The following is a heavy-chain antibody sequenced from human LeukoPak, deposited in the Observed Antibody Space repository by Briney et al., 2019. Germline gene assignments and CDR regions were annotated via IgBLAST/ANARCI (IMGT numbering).Heavy chain of an antibody. D-gene: IGHD1-14*01. Sequence: PSETLSLTCAVSGGSITSSNWWSWVRQPPGKGLEWIGEIYHSGSTNYNPSLMSRVTISLDQSKNQFSLKLSSVTAADTAVYYCARSPRTDYYYYYMDVWGKGTTVTVSS. V-gene: IGHV4-4*02. CDR1: GGSITSSNW. CDR2: IYHSGST. J-gene: IGHJ6*03. CDR3: ARSPRTDYYYYYMDV.